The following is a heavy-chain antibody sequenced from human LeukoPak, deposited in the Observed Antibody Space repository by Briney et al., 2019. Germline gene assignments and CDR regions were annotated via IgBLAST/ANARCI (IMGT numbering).Heavy chain of an antibody. J-gene: IGHJ6*03. D-gene: IGHD1-14*01. CDR3: ASAIAEDFYYYYMDV. Sequence: SETLSLTCTVSGGSISSSYWTWIRQPPGKGLGWIGYIYYSGSTNYNPSLKSRVTISVDTSKNQFSLNLSSGTAADTAVYYCASAIAEDFYYYYMDVWGKGTTVTVSS. V-gene: IGHV4-59*01. CDR2: IYYSGST. CDR1: GGSISSSY.